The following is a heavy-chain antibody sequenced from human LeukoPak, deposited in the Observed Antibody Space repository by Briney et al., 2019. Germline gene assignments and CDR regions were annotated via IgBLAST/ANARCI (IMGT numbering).Heavy chain of an antibody. CDR3: ARGSGYSSSTINFDY. D-gene: IGHD6-13*01. CDR1: GFTFSSYE. V-gene: IGHV3-48*03. Sequence: PGGSLRLSCAASGFTFSSYEMNWVRQAPGKGLEWVSYISSSGSTIYYADSVKGRFTISRDNAKNSLYLQMSSLRAEDTAVYYCARGSGYSSSTINFDYWGQGTLVTVSS. J-gene: IGHJ4*02. CDR2: ISSSGSTI.